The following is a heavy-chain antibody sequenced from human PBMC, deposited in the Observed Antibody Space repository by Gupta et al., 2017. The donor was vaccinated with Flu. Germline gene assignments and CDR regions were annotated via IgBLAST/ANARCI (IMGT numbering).Heavy chain of an antibody. Sequence: EVQLLESGGDLAQPGGSPRLSCAASGFTFSAFGMRWVRQAPGKGLEWVSTISGGTTYYADSVKGRFTISRDTSRNTLFLQMNSLRAEDTAVYYCVKDAGYGEYAYWGQGTLLTVSS. V-gene: IGHV3-23*01. CDR1: GFTFSAFG. CDR3: VKDAGYGEYAY. D-gene: IGHD4-17*01. J-gene: IGHJ1*01. CDR2: ISGGTT.